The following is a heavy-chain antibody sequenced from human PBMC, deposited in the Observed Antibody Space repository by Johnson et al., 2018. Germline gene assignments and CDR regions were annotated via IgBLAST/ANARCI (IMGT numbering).Heavy chain of an antibody. Sequence: EVQLLESGGGLVQPGRSLRLSCTASGFTFGDYAMSWFRQAPGKGLEWVGFIRSKAYGGTTEYAASVKGRFTISRDDSKSIAYLQMNSLKTEDTAVYYCTRDDYSNYVIYYYMDVWGKGTTVTVSS. CDR2: IRSKAYGGTT. CDR1: GFTFGDYA. V-gene: IGHV3-49*03. CDR3: TRDDYSNYVIYYYMDV. D-gene: IGHD4-11*01. J-gene: IGHJ6*03.